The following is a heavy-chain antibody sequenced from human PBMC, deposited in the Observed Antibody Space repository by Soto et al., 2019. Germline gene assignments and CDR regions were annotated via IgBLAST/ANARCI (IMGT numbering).Heavy chain of an antibody. D-gene: IGHD6-6*01. CDR2: ISYDGSNK. J-gene: IGHJ4*02. CDR3: AREASGIAARWRGTFDY. CDR1: GFTFSSYA. Sequence: QVQLVESGGGVVQPGRSLRLSCAASGFTFSSYAMHWVRQAPGKGLEWVAVISYDGSNKYYADSVKGRFTISSDNSKNTMYLQMNSLRAEDTAVYYGAREASGIAARWRGTFDYWCQGTLVTVSS. V-gene: IGHV3-30-3*01.